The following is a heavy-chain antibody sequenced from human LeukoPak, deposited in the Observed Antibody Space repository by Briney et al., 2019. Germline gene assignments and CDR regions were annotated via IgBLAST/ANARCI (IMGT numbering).Heavy chain of an antibody. CDR1: GYSISSGYY. V-gene: IGHV4-38-2*01. CDR3: ARRRVDSGNHHFDY. Sequence: SETLSLTCAVSGYSISSGYYWGWIRQPPGKGLEWIGNIYNSGSTDYNPYLKSRVTISVDTSKNQSSLRLSSVTAADTAVYYCARRRVDSGNHHFDYWGQGTLVTVSS. CDR2: IYNSGST. D-gene: IGHD1-26*01. J-gene: IGHJ4*02.